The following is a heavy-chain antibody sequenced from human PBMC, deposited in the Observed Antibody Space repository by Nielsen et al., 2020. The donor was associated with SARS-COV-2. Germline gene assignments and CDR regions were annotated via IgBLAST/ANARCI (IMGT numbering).Heavy chain of an antibody. V-gene: IGHV1-46*01. CDR3: ARSLRGAFDY. J-gene: IGHJ4*02. Sequence: ASVKVSCKASGYTFTSYAMHWVRQAPGQGLEWMGIINPSGGSTSYAQKFQGRVTMTRDTSTSTVYMGLSSLRSEDTAVYYCARSLRGAFDYWGQGTLVTVSS. CDR2: INPSGGST. CDR1: GYTFTSYA. D-gene: IGHD3-10*01.